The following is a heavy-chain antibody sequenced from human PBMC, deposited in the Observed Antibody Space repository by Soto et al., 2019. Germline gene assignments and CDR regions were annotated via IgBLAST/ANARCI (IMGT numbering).Heavy chain of an antibody. J-gene: IGHJ1*01. CDR3: VRDRTVSLVRGVSVDN. CDR2: IWFDGTKT. V-gene: IGHV3-33*01. Sequence: QVQLVESGGGVVQPGTSLRLSCATSGFTFRSYVMHWVRQAPGKGLQWVAIIWFDGTKTYYGDSVKGRFTISRDNSKNTLYLQMNNLRAEDTALYFCVRDRTVSLVRGVSVDNWGQGALVTVSS. D-gene: IGHD3-10*02. CDR1: GFTFRSYV.